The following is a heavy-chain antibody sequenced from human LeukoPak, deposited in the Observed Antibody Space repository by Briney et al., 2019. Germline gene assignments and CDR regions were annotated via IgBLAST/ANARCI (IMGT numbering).Heavy chain of an antibody. J-gene: IGHJ3*02. CDR1: GFTFSSYG. V-gene: IGHV3-30*02. D-gene: IGHD1-26*01. CDR2: IRYDGSNK. Sequence: GGSLRLPCEASGFTFSSYGMHWVRQAPGKGLEWVAFIRYDGSNKDYAESVKGRFTISRDNARSTLYLQLKSLRAEDTAVYYCAIERVCVGAIVGDFDIWGQGTMVTVSS. CDR3: AIERVCVGAIVGDFDI.